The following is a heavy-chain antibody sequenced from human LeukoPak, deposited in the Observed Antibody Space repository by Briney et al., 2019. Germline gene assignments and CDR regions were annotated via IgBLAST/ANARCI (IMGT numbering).Heavy chain of an antibody. CDR1: GYTFTSYA. CDR3: ARGVLLWPRGVSGPFDP. J-gene: IGHJ5*02. CDR2: INAGNGNT. Sequence: ASVKVSCKASGYTFTSYAMHWVRQAPGQRLEWMGWINAGNGNTKYSQKFQGRVTITRDTSASTAYMELCSLRSEDTAVYYCARGVLLWPRGVSGPFDPWGQGTLVTVSS. V-gene: IGHV1-3*01. D-gene: IGHD3-10*01.